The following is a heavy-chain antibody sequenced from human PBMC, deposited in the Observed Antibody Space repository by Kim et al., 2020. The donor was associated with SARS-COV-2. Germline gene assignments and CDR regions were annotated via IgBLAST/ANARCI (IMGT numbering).Heavy chain of an antibody. CDR3: ARGGPYSNYAYYYYYYGMDV. D-gene: IGHD4-4*01. V-gene: IGHV4-59*09. Sequence: RVTISVDTSKNQFSLKLSSVTAADTAVYYCARGGPYSNYAYYYYYYGMDVWGQGTTVTVSS. J-gene: IGHJ6*02.